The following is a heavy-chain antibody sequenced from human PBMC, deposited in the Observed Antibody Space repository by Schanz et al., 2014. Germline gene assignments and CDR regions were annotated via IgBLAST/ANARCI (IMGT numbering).Heavy chain of an antibody. CDR3: ARIGGSVFDY. V-gene: IGHV1-46*01. Sequence: QLMQSGSEVKKPGASVKVSCEASGYTFTSYYIHWFRQAPGQGLEWMGLINPSVGNTNYAQKFRGRVTMTRDTSTSTVYMELSSLRSEDTAVYYCARIGGSVFDYWAQGTLVTVSS. J-gene: IGHJ4*02. D-gene: IGHD3-10*01. CDR2: INPSVGNT. CDR1: GYTFTSYY.